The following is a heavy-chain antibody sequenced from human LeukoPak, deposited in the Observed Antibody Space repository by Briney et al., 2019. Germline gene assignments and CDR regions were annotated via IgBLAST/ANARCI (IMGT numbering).Heavy chain of an antibody. CDR2: IYYSGST. V-gene: IGHV4-59*08. D-gene: IGHD3-3*01. CDR3: ARDFWSGYGRFDP. CDR1: GGSISSYY. Sequence: SETLSLTCTVSGGSISSYYWSWIRQPPGKGLEWIGYIYYSGSTNYNPSLKSRVTISVDTSKNQFSLKLSSVTAADTAVYYCARDFWSGYGRFDPWGQGTLVTVSS. J-gene: IGHJ5*02.